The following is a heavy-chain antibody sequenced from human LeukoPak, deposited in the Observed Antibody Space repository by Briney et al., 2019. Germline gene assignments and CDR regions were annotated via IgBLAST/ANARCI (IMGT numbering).Heavy chain of an antibody. J-gene: IGHJ4*02. CDR3: ARFLAGYGDYRYYFDF. V-gene: IGHV1-2*02. Sequence: ASVKVSCKASGYTFTGYYLHWVRQAPGQGLEWMGWINPNSGGTNYAQRFQGRVTMTRDTSISTAYMELSRPRSDDTAVYYCARFLAGYGDYRYYFDFWGQGTLVIISS. CDR1: GYTFTGYY. CDR2: INPNSGGT. D-gene: IGHD4-17*01.